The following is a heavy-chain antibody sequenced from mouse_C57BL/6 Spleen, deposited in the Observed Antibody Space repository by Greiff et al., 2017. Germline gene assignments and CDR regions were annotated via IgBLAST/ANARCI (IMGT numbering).Heavy chain of an antibody. CDR1: GYTFTDYE. CDR3: TKPYDYDWYFDV. Sequence: VQPQQSGAELVRPGASVTLSCKASGYTFTDYEMHWVKQTPVHGLEWIGAIDPETGGTAYNQKFKGKAILTADKSSSTAYMELRSLTSEDSAVYYCTKPYDYDWYFDVWGTGTTVTVSS. D-gene: IGHD2-4*01. J-gene: IGHJ1*03. CDR2: IDPETGGT. V-gene: IGHV1-15*01.